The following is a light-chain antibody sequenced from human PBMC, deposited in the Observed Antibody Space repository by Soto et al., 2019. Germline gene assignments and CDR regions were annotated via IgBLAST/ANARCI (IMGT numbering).Light chain of an antibody. CDR1: QSVSSRC. V-gene: IGKV3-20*01. Sequence: EIVLTQSPGTLSLSPGERATLSCRASQSVSSRCLAWYQQKPGQAPRLPMNGAPSRATGIPDRLSRTGSGTDFTLTSNRLEPEDFAVYYCQQHGSSPYTFGLGTKLEIK. CDR2: GAP. J-gene: IGKJ2*01. CDR3: QQHGSSPYT.